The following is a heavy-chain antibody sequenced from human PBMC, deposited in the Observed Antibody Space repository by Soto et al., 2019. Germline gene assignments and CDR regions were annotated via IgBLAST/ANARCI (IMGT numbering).Heavy chain of an antibody. CDR2: INPSGGRT. CDR1: GYTSTSYY. Sequence: GXSVKVSCKASGYTSTSYYMHWVRQAPVQGLEWMAMINPSGGRTKYAQIFQGRVTLTRDTSTGTVDMELSSLTSEDTAIYYCARGPSCGGDCYLFDYWGQGTQVTVSS. V-gene: IGHV1-46*01. J-gene: IGHJ4*02. D-gene: IGHD2-21*02. CDR3: ARGPSCGGDCYLFDY.